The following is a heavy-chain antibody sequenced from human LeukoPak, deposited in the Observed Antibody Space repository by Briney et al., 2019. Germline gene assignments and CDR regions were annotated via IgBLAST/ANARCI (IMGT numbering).Heavy chain of an antibody. CDR3: ATEWVGITQFDY. V-gene: IGHV3-30*03. CDR1: GFSFSCYG. Sequence: GGSLRLSCAASGFSFSCYGMHWVRQAPGKGLEWVAVIEYDGNKERYADSVKGRFTISRENSKNTLHLQMNSLRVEDTAIYYCATEWVGITQFDYWGQGTLVTVAS. D-gene: IGHD1-26*01. CDR2: IEYDGNKE. J-gene: IGHJ4*02.